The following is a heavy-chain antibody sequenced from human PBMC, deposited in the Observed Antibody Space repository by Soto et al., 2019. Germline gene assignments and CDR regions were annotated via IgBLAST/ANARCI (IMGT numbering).Heavy chain of an antibody. Sequence: QITLKESGPTLVTPTQTLTLTCTFSGFSLSTSGVGVRWIRQPPGKALEWLAVIYWYDDTRYSPSLKNRLTITKDTSKNQVVLTLTTMDPVDTATYYCAHSDRRLFLDSWGQGTLVTVSS. CDR2: IYWYDDT. CDR1: GFSLSTSGVG. J-gene: IGHJ4*02. V-gene: IGHV2-5*01. CDR3: AHSDRRLFLDS.